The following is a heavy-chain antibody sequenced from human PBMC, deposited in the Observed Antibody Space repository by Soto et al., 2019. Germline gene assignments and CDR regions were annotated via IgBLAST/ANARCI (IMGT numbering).Heavy chain of an antibody. CDR3: ASSGAAAGTVDY. CDR2: INHSGST. D-gene: IGHD6-13*01. J-gene: IGHJ4*02. Sequence: SETLSLTCAVYGGSFSGYYWSWIRQPPGKGLEWIGEINHSGSTNYNPSLKSRVTISVDTSKNQFSLKLSSVTAADTAVYYCASSGAAAGTVDYWGQGTLVTVSS. CDR1: GGSFSGYY. V-gene: IGHV4-34*01.